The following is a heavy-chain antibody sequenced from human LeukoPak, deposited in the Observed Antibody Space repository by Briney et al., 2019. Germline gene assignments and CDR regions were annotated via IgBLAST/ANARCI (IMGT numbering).Heavy chain of an antibody. V-gene: IGHV4-31*03. CDR2: IYYSGST. Sequence: PSETLSLTCTVSGGSISRGGYYWSWIRQHPGKGLEWIGYIYYSGSTYYNPSLKSRVTISVDTSKYQFSLKLTSVTAADTAVYYCARGYGEDEYFDYWGQGTLVTVSS. CDR1: GGSISRGGYY. CDR3: ARGYGEDEYFDY. D-gene: IGHD4-17*01. J-gene: IGHJ4*02.